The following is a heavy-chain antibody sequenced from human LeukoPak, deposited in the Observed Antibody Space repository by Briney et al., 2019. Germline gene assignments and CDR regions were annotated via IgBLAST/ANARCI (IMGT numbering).Heavy chain of an antibody. J-gene: IGHJ4*02. CDR3: ARLPGTNWLGEYYFDY. CDR1: GFTFSSYS. D-gene: IGHD7-27*01. Sequence: GGSLRLSCAASGFTFSSYSMNWVRQAPGKGPEWVSSISSSSSYIYYADSVKGRFTISRDNAKNSLYLQMNSLRAEDTAVYYCARLPGTNWLGEYYFDYWGQGTLVTVSS. CDR2: ISSSSSYI. V-gene: IGHV3-21*01.